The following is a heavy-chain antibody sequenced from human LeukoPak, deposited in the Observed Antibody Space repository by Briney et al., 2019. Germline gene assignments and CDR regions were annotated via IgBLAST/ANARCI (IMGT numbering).Heavy chain of an antibody. V-gene: IGHV3-7*01. CDR2: IKQDGSEK. Sequence: GGTLRLSCAASGFTFSSYGMSWVRQAPEKGLEWVANIKQDGSEKYYVDSVKGRFTISRDNAKNSLYLQMNSLRAEDAAVYYCARIRYMDYWGQGTLVTVSS. CDR1: GFTFSSYG. CDR3: ARIRYMDY. J-gene: IGHJ4*02. D-gene: IGHD5-18*01.